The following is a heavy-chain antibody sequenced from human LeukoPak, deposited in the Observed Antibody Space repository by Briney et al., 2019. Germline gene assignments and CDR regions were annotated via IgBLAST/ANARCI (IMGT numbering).Heavy chain of an antibody. Sequence: SETLSLTCTVSGYSISSGYYWGWIRQPPGKGLEWIGSIYHSGSTYYNPSLKSRVTISVDTSKNQFPLKLSSVAAADTAVYYCARDRSRTFDYWGQGTLVTVSS. CDR2: IYHSGST. CDR1: GYSISSGYY. CDR3: ARDRSRTFDY. V-gene: IGHV4-38-2*02. J-gene: IGHJ4*02.